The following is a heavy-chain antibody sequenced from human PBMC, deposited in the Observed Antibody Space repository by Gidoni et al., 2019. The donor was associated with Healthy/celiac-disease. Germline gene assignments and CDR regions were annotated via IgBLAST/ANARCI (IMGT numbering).Heavy chain of an antibody. CDR1: GYTFTSYA. J-gene: IGHJ4*02. CDR2: INAGNGNT. V-gene: IGHV1-3*01. Sequence: QVQLVQSGAEVKKPGASVKVSCKASGYTFTSYARQWVRQAPGQRLEWMGWINAGNGNTKYSQKFQGRVTITRDTSASTAYMELSSLRSEDTAVYYCARVILGGYSYGWDYWGQGTLVTVSS. CDR3: ARVILGGYSYGWDY. D-gene: IGHD5-18*01.